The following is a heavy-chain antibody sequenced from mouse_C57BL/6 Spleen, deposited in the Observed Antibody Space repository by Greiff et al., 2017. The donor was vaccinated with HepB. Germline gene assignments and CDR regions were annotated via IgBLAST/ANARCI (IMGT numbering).Heavy chain of an antibody. CDR1: GYTFTSYW. V-gene: IGHV1-50*01. J-gene: IGHJ3*01. CDR3: ARWQVVQSSWFAY. CDR2: IDPSDSYT. D-gene: IGHD1-3*01. Sequence: QVQLQQPGAELVKPGASVKLSCKASGYTFTSYWMQWVKQRPGQGLEWIGEIDPSDSYTNYNQKFKGKATLTVDTSSSTAYMQLSSLTSEDSAVYYCARWQVVQSSWFAYWGQGTLVTVSA.